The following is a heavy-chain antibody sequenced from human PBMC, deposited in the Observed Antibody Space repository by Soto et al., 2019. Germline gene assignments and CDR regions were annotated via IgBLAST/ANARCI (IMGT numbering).Heavy chain of an antibody. CDR3: ARDTSRDGYNWDYYYGMDV. CDR1: GGTFSSYA. V-gene: IGHV1-69*13. Sequence: GASVKVSCKASGGTFSSYAISWVRQAPGQGLEWMGGIIPIFGTANYAQKFQGRVTITADESTSTAYMELSSLRSEDTAVYYCARDTSRDGYNWDYYYGMDVWGQGTTVTVSS. CDR2: IIPIFGTA. D-gene: IGHD5-12*01. J-gene: IGHJ6*02.